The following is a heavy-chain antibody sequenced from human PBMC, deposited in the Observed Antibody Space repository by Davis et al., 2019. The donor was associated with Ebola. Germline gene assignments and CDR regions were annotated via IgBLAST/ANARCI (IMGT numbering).Heavy chain of an antibody. CDR2: IYSGGST. Sequence: PGGSLRLSCAASGFTVSSNYMSWVRQAPGKGLEWVSVIYSGGSTYYADSVKGRFTISRDNSKNTLYLQMNSLRAEDTAVYYCARAGLYYDSSGYLPYWGQGTLVTVSS. CDR3: ARAGLYYDSSGYLPY. CDR1: GFTVSSNY. J-gene: IGHJ4*02. D-gene: IGHD3-22*01. V-gene: IGHV3-53*01.